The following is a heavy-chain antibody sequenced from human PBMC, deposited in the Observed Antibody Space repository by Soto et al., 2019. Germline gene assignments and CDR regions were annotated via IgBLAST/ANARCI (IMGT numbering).Heavy chain of an antibody. V-gene: IGHV1-18*04. D-gene: IGHD3-9*01. Sequence: QVQLVQSGAEVKKPGASVKVSCRASGYTFTTYGITWVRQAPGQGLEWMGWISAYNGDTYYAQKLRGRVTLTADTPASTAYVELRSRSSADPPLYYCARLDTLNDVFNIWGQGTMVTVSS. CDR2: ISAYNGDT. CDR1: GYTFTTYG. CDR3: ARLDTLNDVFNI. J-gene: IGHJ3*02.